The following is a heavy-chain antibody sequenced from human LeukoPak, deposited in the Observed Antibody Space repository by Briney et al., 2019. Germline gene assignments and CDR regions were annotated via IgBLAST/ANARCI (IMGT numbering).Heavy chain of an antibody. V-gene: IGHV3-11*01. CDR2: ISSSGTTI. CDR1: GFTFXXXX. CDR3: ARALTGFIPGN. D-gene: IGHD3-9*01. J-gene: IGHJ4*02. Sequence: GGSLRLSCAASGFTFXXXXMSWIRQAPGXXXXXXSYISSSGTTIYYADSVMGRFTISRDNAKNSLYLQMNSLRAEDTAVYYCARALTGFIPGNWGQGTLVTVSS.